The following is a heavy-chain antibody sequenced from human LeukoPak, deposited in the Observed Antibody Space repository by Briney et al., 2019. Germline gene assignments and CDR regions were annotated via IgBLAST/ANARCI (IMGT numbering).Heavy chain of an antibody. Sequence: PGGSLRLSCAASGFTVSSNYMSWVRRAPGKGLEWVSVIYSGGSTYYADSVKGRFTIARDNAKNSVYLEMNSLRADDTAVYYCARSARLMKGVVEVTALDDWGQGTLVTVSS. D-gene: IGHD3-3*01. CDR2: IYSGGST. CDR1: GFTVSSNY. J-gene: IGHJ4*02. CDR3: ARSARLMKGVVEVTALDD. V-gene: IGHV3-53*01.